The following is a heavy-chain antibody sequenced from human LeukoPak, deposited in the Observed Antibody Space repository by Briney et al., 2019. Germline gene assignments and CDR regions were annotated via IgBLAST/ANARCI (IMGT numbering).Heavy chain of an antibody. J-gene: IGHJ5*02. CDR1: GGSISSGSYY. D-gene: IGHD3-3*01. Sequence: SETLSLTCTVSGGSISSGSYYWSWIRQPAGKGLEWIGRIYTSGSTNYNPSLKSRVTISVDTSKNQFSLKLSSVTAADTAVYYCARGITIFGAARFNWFDPWGRGTLVTVSS. V-gene: IGHV4-61*02. CDR3: ARGITIFGAARFNWFDP. CDR2: IYTSGST.